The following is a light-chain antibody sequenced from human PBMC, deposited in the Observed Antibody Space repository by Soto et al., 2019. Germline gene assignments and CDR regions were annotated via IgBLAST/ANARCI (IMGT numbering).Light chain of an antibody. CDR2: EVS. J-gene: IGLJ1*01. CDR3: SSYAGSNNLV. Sequence: QSVLTQPPSASESPGQSVTISCTGTSSDVGGYNYVPWYQQHPGKAPKLMIYEVSKRPSGVPDRFSGSKSGNTASLTVSGLQAEDEADYYCSSYAGSNNLVFGTGTKVTVL. V-gene: IGLV2-8*01. CDR1: SSDVGGYNY.